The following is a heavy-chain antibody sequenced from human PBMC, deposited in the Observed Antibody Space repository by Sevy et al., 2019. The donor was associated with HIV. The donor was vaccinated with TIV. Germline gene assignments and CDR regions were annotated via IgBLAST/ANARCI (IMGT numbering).Heavy chain of an antibody. Sequence: ASVKVSCKASGYTFTSYAMNWVRQAPGQGLEWMGWLNTNTGNPTYAQGFTGRFVFSLDTSVSTAYLQISSLKAEDTAVYYCAISPRRATIVVVVARYGMDVWGQGTTVTVSS. CDR3: AISPRRATIVVVVARYGMDV. V-gene: IGHV7-4-1*02. J-gene: IGHJ6*02. CDR1: GYTFTSYA. CDR2: LNTNTGNP. D-gene: IGHD2-15*01.